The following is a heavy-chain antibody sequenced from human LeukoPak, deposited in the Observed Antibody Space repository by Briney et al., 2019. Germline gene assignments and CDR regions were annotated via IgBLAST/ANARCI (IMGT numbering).Heavy chain of an antibody. CDR1: GGSISNYY. J-gene: IGHJ5*02. V-gene: IGHV4-4*07. CDR3: ARTIGLMVYAGMLDWFDP. D-gene: IGHD2-8*01. Sequence: SETLSLTCTVSGGSISNYYGSWIRQPAGKGLEWIGRISTGGSTNYNSSLKSRVTMSVDTSKNQFSLKLSSVTAADTAVYYCARTIGLMVYAGMLDWFDPWGQGTLVTVSS. CDR2: ISTGGST.